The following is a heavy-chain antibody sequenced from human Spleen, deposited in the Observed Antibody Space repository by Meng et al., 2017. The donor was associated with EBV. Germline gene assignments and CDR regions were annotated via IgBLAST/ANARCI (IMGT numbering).Heavy chain of an antibody. V-gene: IGHV1-8*01. D-gene: IGHD3-22*01. Sequence: QVQLVQSGAEVKKPGASVKVSCKASGYSFTKFDINWVRQAPGQGLEWMGWLNPTTGDTGYAQKFQGRVAVTMNTSITTAYMELGSLRFEDTAVYYCARGGGNYYDSSGYFYATDYWGHGTLFTVSS. CDR3: ARGGGNYYDSSGYFYATDY. CDR2: LNPTTGDT. CDR1: GYSFTKFD. J-gene: IGHJ4*01.